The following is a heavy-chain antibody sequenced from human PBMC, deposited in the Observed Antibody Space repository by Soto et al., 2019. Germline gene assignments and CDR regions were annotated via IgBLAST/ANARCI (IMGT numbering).Heavy chain of an antibody. CDR3: ARDSAQHNNWKYGYYFDY. Sequence: QVQLVESGGGVVQPGRSLRLSCAASGFTCSSYGMHWVRQAPGKGLEWVAVIWYDGSNKYYADSVKGRFTISRDNSKNTLYLQMNSLRAEDTAVYYCARDSAQHNNWKYGYYFDYWGQGTLVTVSS. D-gene: IGHD1-7*01. CDR2: IWYDGSNK. CDR1: GFTCSSYG. J-gene: IGHJ4*02. V-gene: IGHV3-33*01.